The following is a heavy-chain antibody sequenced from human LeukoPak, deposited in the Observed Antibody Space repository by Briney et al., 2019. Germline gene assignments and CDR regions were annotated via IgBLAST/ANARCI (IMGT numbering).Heavy chain of an antibody. Sequence: GSLRLSCAASGFTFSSYSMNWVRQAPGKGLEWVSSIATSSDYIYYAGSLKGRFTISRDNAKNSLYLHMNSLRPDDTAVYYCARGRSITILRGVAISDGFDIWGQGTKVTVS. CDR2: IATSSDYI. CDR1: GFTFSSYS. D-gene: IGHD3-10*01. CDR3: ARGRSITILRGVAISDGFDI. J-gene: IGHJ3*02. V-gene: IGHV3-21*06.